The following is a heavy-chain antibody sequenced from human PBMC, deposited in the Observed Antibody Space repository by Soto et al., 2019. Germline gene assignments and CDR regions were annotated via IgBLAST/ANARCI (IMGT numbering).Heavy chain of an antibody. CDR3: ARNGGYCSSASCFANWFDP. D-gene: IGHD2-2*01. J-gene: IGHJ5*02. Sequence: ETLSLTCSVSGGSISSTSYYWGWIRQPPGKGLEWIGSIYYTGSTYYNPSLKSRVTISVDASKNQFSPKLSSVTATDTAVYYCARNGGYCSSASCFANWFDPWGQGTLVTVSS. V-gene: IGHV4-39*01. CDR2: IYYTGST. CDR1: GGSISSTSYY.